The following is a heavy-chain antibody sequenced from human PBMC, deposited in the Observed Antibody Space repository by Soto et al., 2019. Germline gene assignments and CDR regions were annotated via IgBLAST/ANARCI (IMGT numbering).Heavy chain of an antibody. CDR3: AKDSANYYDSSGYYPPWYYYGMDV. V-gene: IGHV3-23*01. D-gene: IGHD3-22*01. J-gene: IGHJ6*02. CDR2: ISGSGGST. CDR1: GFTFSSYA. Sequence: GGSLRLSCAASGFTFSSYAMSWVRQAPGKGLEWVSAISGSGGSTYYADSVKGRFTISRDNSKNTLYLQMNSLRAEDTAVYYCAKDSANYYDSSGYYPPWYYYGMDVWGQGTTVTVSS.